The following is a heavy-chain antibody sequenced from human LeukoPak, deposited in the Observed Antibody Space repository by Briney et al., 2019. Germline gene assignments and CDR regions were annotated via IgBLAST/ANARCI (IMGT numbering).Heavy chain of an antibody. CDR3: ERQESGATDTFDY. V-gene: IGHV5-51*01. CDR1: GYSFTSYW. Sequence: GAPLDTSCKAPGYSFTSYWIGWVRQMPGKGLEWRGIIYPGDSDTRYSPSFRGHVTISADKSIITAYLQWSSLKSSDTAMYYCERQESGATDTFDYWGQGTLVTVSS. CDR2: IYPGDSDT. D-gene: IGHD1-26*01. J-gene: IGHJ4*02.